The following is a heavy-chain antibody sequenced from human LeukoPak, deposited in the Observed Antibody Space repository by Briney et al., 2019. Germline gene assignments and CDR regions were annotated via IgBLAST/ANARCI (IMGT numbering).Heavy chain of an antibody. D-gene: IGHD6-19*01. V-gene: IGHV3-64D*06. Sequence: GGSLRLSCAASGFSFSGHWMHWARQLPGKGLEYLSAIYSDGSRTYYADSVKGRFTISRDNSKNTLYFEMSSLRVEDTAVYYCVKSPGSGWPVWGQGTLLTVSS. CDR2: IYSDGSRT. CDR1: GFSFSGHW. CDR3: VKSPGSGWPV. J-gene: IGHJ4*02.